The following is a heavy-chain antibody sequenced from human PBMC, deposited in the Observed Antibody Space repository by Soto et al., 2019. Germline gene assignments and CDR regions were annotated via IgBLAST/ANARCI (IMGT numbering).Heavy chain of an antibody. CDR1: GGSFNDYY. D-gene: IGHD2-15*01. CDR2: INPSGST. V-gene: IGHV4-34*01. CDR3: ARGFGVVVVATTRDGFDL. J-gene: IGHJ3*01. Sequence: QVQLQQWGAGLLKPSETLSLTCAVYGGSFNDYYWSWIRQPPGKGLEWIGEINPSGSTNYNPSLRSRVTISIDTSKNQFSLKLNSVTAADTAVYYCARGFGVVVVATTRDGFDLWGQGTMVTVSS.